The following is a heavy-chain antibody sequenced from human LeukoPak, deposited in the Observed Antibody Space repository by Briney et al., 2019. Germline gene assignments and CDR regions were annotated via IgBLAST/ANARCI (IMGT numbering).Heavy chain of an antibody. Sequence: GGSLRLSCAASGFTVKDNFMSWVRQAPGKGLEWVSYISSSSSTIYYADSVKGRFTISRDNAKNSLYLQMNSLRAEDTAVYYCARPVTGYYYDSSGFGYWGQGTLVTVSS. D-gene: IGHD3-22*01. V-gene: IGHV3-11*04. J-gene: IGHJ4*02. CDR3: ARPVTGYYYDSSGFGY. CDR2: ISSSSSTI. CDR1: GFTVKDNF.